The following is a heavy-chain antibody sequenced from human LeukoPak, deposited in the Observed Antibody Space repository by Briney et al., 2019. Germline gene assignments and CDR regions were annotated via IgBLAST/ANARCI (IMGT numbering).Heavy chain of an antibody. CDR2: INHSGST. CDR1: GGSFSGYY. V-gene: IGHV4-34*01. Sequence: PSETLSLTCAVYGGSFSGYYWSWIRQPPGKGLEWIGEINHSGSTNYNPSLKSRVTISVDTSKNQFSLKLSSVTAADTAVYYCARGYYDFWSSRGTNNWFDPWGQGTLVTVSS. CDR3: ARGYYDFWSSRGTNNWFDP. J-gene: IGHJ5*02. D-gene: IGHD3-3*01.